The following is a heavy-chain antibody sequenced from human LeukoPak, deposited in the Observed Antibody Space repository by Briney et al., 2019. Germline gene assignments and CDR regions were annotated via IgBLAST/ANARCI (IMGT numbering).Heavy chain of an antibody. CDR2: IYYTGST. D-gene: IGHD5-18*01. Sequence: PSETLSLTCTVSGGSISSSYWSWIRQPPGKGLEWLGYIYYTGSTNYNPSLKSRVTISVDTSKNQFSLKLSSVTAADTAVYYCAREGGRYSSDYYYYMDVWGKGTTVTVSS. J-gene: IGHJ6*03. CDR1: GGSISSSY. V-gene: IGHV4-59*01. CDR3: AREGGRYSSDYYYYMDV.